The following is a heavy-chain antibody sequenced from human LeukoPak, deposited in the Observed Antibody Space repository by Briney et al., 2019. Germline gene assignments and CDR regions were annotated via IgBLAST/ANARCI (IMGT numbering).Heavy chain of an antibody. CDR3: ARDRSSGTFASLGI. Sequence: VKVSCNASGVTFSNYAISWLRQAPGRGLEWMGGIIPIFGPTNNAQKLQDRVTITADESTNTAYMELRSLTSEDTAMYYCARDRSSGTFASLGIWGPGTMASVFS. D-gene: IGHD1-26*01. V-gene: IGHV1-69*13. CDR2: IIPIFGPT. CDR1: GVTFSNYA. J-gene: IGHJ3*02.